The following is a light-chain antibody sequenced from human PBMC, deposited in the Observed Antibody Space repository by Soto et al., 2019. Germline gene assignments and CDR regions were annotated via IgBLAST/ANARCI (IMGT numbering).Light chain of an antibody. Sequence: DVQLTQSPSSLYASVGDRVTITCRASQTLNTYLNWYQHKPGKAPKFLIFAGSSLQSGFPSRFSGTASGTDFTLPIDNLQPEDYATYFCHQAYTFPWTFGQGTKVEV. CDR2: AGS. V-gene: IGKV1-39*01. CDR1: QTLNTY. J-gene: IGKJ1*01. CDR3: HQAYTFPWT.